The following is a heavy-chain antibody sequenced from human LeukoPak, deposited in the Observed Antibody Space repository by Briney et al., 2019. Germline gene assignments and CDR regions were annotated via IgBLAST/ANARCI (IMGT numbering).Heavy chain of an antibody. CDR1: GDSISSDDYY. CDR2: FSASGNS. CDR3: XXXXRYCNGGYCSNWFDP. V-gene: IGHV4-61*02. D-gene: IGHD2-15*01. J-gene: IGHJ5*02. Sequence: TLSXXCTVSGDSISSDDYYWSWIRQPAGKGLEWIGRFSASGNSNYNPSLKSRLTISVDTSKNQFSLKLTSVTAADTAVYXXXXXXRYCNGGYCSNWFDPWGQGTLVTVSS.